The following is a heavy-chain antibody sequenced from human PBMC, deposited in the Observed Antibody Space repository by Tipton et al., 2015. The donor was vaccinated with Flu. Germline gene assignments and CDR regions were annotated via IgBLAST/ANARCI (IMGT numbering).Heavy chain of an antibody. D-gene: IGHD3-10*02. CDR3: ARHTGDSVRGVIDY. J-gene: IGHJ4*02. CDR2: IYYSGST. V-gene: IGHV4-39*01. Sequence: LRLSCTVSGGSISSSGYYWAWIRQPPGKGLEWIGNIYYSGSTYYNPSLKSRLTMSVDTSKNQFSLKLSSVTAADTAVYYCARHTGDSVRGVIDYWGQGTLVTVSS. CDR1: GGSISSSGYY.